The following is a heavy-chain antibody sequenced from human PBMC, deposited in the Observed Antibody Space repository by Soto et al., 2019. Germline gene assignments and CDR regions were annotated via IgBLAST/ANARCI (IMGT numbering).Heavy chain of an antibody. CDR2: IIPIFGTA. CDR1: GGTFSSYA. CDR3: ARESITIFGVVILDYGMDV. D-gene: IGHD3-3*01. J-gene: IGHJ6*02. Sequence: SVKVSCKASGGTFSSYAISWVRQAPGQGLEWMGGIIPIFGTANYAQKFQGRVTITADESTSTAYMELSSLRSEDTAVYYCARESITIFGVVILDYGMDVWGQGTTVTVSS. V-gene: IGHV1-69*13.